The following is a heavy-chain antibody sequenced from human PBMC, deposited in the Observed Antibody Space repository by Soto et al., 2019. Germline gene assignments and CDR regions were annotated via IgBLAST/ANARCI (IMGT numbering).Heavy chain of an antibody. J-gene: IGHJ6*02. CDR1: GFTFFNAW. CDR3: TKDRADFWSGHKGNYGMDV. Sequence: EVQLVESGGGLVKPGGSLRLSCAASGFTFFNAWMNWVRQAPGKGLEWVGRVKSKTDGGTIDYAAPVEGRFTISRDDSKNTLFLQMNSPKTEDTAVYFCTKDRADFWSGHKGNYGMDVWGQGTTVTVSS. CDR2: VKSKTDGGTI. V-gene: IGHV3-15*07. D-gene: IGHD3-3*01.